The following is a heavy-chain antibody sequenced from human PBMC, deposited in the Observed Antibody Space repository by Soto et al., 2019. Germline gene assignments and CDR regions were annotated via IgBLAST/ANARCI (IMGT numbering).Heavy chain of an antibody. CDR3: ARVEQQLDIYYYYYGMAV. V-gene: IGHV1-8*01. Sequence: GASVKVSCKASGYTFTSYDINWVRQATGQGLEWMGWMNPNSGNTGYAQKFQGRVTMTRNTSISTAYMELSSLRSEDTAVYYCARVEQQLDIYYYYYGMAVSGQGTTVIVSS. CDR2: MNPNSGNT. J-gene: IGHJ6*02. CDR1: GYTFTSYD. D-gene: IGHD6-13*01.